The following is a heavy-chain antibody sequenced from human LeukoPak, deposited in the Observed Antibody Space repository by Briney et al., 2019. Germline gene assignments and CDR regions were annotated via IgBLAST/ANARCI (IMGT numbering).Heavy chain of an antibody. Sequence: PGGSLRLSCAASGFTFSDHYMAWVRQAPGKGLEWVGRTRNKANSYTTEYAASVKGRFTISRDDSKNSLYLQMNSLKTEDTAVYYCARGPRGYSYGYWIGYYFDYWGQGTLVTVSS. CDR3: ARGPRGYSYGYWIGYYFDY. CDR1: GFTFSDHY. D-gene: IGHD5-18*01. V-gene: IGHV3-72*01. CDR2: TRNKANSYTT. J-gene: IGHJ4*02.